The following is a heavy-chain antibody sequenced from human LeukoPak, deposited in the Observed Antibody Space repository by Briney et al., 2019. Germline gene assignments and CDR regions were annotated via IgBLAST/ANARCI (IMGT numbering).Heavy chain of an antibody. CDR3: ARGEYNYDSSGYPPSDY. D-gene: IGHD3-22*01. Sequence: GSSVKVSCKASGGTFSSYAISWVRQAPGQGLEWMGRIIPILGIANYAQKFQGRVTITADKSTSTAYMELSSLRSEATAVYYCARGEYNYDSSGYPPSDYWGQGTLVTVSS. CDR2: IIPILGIA. V-gene: IGHV1-69*04. CDR1: GGTFSSYA. J-gene: IGHJ4*02.